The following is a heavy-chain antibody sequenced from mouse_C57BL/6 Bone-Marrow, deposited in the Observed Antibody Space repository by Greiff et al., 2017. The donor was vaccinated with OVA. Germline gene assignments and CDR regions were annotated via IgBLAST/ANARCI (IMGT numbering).Heavy chain of an antibody. CDR2: IYPGSGST. V-gene: IGHV1-55*01. CDR3: ARSGYYLFAY. D-gene: IGHD2-3*01. Sequence: VQLQQSGPELVKPGASVKISCKASGYTFTSYWITWVKQRPGQGLEWIGDIYPGSGSTNYNEKFKSKATLTVDTSSSTAYMQLSSLTSEDSAVYYCARSGYYLFAYWGQGTLVTVSA. CDR1: GYTFTSYW. J-gene: IGHJ3*01.